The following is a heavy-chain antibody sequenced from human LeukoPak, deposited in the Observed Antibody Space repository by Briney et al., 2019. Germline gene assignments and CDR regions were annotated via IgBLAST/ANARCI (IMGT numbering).Heavy chain of an antibody. CDR3: ARHKAREKYFDY. V-gene: IGHV4-39*01. D-gene: IGHD1-26*01. Sequence: SETLSLTCTVSGGSISSSSYYWGWIRQPPGKGLEWIGSMYYSGSTYYNPSLKSRVTISVDTSKNQFSLKLSAVTAADTAVFYCARHKAREKYFDYWGQGNLVTVSS. CDR1: GGSISSSSYY. J-gene: IGHJ4*02. CDR2: MYYSGST.